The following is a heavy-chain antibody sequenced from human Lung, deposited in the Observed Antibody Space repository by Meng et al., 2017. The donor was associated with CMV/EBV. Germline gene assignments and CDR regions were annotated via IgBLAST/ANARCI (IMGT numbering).Heavy chain of an antibody. CDR3: ARDGANCINGVCGWFDP. D-gene: IGHD2-8*01. CDR2: LSDDGRNE. Sequence: GESLKISCVVSGFTLGSYAMHWVRQAPGKGLEWVTTLSDDGRNEYYADSVKGRFAISRDISKNTVYLQMNSLRLEDTAVYYCARDGANCINGVCGWFDPCGQGTLVTVSS. J-gene: IGHJ5*02. CDR1: GFTLGSYA. V-gene: IGHV3-30*09.